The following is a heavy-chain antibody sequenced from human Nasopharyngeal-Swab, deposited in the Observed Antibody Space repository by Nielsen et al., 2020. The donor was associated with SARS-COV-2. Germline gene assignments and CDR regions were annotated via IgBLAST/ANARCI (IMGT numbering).Heavy chain of an antibody. CDR3: ARGAVMSDSSEYYYYYYGMDV. CDR1: GFTFSSYW. Sequence: GGSLRLSCAASGFTFSSYWMHWDRQAPGKGLVWVSRINSDGSSTSYADSVKGRFTISRDNAKNTLYLQMNSLRAEDTAVYYCARGAVMSDSSEYYYYYYGMDVWGQGTTVTVSS. D-gene: IGHD3-22*01. V-gene: IGHV3-74*01. CDR2: INSDGSST. J-gene: IGHJ6*02.